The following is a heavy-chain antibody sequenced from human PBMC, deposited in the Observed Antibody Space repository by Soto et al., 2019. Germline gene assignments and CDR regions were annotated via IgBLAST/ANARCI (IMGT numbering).Heavy chain of an antibody. Sequence: LSLTCTVSGGSISSHYWSWVRQAPGKGLEWIGHIYYRGSTTYNPSLRSRSTISVDTSNNQFSRKLNSVTTADTAVYYCARDGREASGMDVWGQGTKVTVSS. CDR1: GGSISSHY. D-gene: IGHD1-26*01. CDR3: ARDGREASGMDV. V-gene: IGHV4-59*11. J-gene: IGHJ6*02. CDR2: IYYRGST.